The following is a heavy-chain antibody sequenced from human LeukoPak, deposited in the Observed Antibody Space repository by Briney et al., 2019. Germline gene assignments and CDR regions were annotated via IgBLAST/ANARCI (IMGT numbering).Heavy chain of an antibody. CDR2: IKQDGSET. V-gene: IGHV3-7*03. D-gene: IGHD6-6*01. J-gene: IGHJ6*03. CDR1: GFTFSTYW. CDR3: AKDGGSSSPSPYYYYYYMDV. Sequence: GGSLRLSCGPPGFTFSTYWMSWVRQAPGKGLEWVANIKQDGSETYYVDSVKGRFTISRDNAKNSLYLQMNSLRAEDTAIYYCAKDGGSSSPSPYYYYYYMDVWGKGTTVTVSS.